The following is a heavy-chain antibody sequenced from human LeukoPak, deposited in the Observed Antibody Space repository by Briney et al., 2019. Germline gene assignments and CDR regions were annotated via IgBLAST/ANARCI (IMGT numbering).Heavy chain of an antibody. CDR3: ASPPWADY. D-gene: IGHD7-27*01. J-gene: IGHJ4*02. Sequence: GGSLRLSCAASGFTFSSYAMHWVRQAPGKGLEWVAVISYDGSNKYYADSVKGRFTISRDNSKNTLYLQMNSLRAEDTAVYYCASPPWADYWGQGTLVTVSS. CDR1: GFTFSSYA. V-gene: IGHV3-30-3*01. CDR2: ISYDGSNK.